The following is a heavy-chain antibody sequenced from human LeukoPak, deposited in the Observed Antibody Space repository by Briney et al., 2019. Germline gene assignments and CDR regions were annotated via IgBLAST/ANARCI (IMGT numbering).Heavy chain of an antibody. Sequence: SVKVSCKCCGGTFSSYAISWVRPAPGQGLEWMGGISPIFSTANYAQKFQGRVTITADESTSTAYMELSSLRSEDTAVYYCARGSRGDYYYYMDVWGKGTTVTVSS. CDR2: ISPIFSTA. CDR1: GGTFSSYA. CDR3: ARGSRGDYYYYMDV. D-gene: IGHD6-19*01. J-gene: IGHJ6*03. V-gene: IGHV1-69*13.